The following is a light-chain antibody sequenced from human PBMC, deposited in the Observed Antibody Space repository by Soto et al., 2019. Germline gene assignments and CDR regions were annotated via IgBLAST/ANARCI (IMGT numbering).Light chain of an antibody. CDR3: GTWDSSLSGVV. CDR1: SSNIGSNH. Sequence: QSVLTQPPSVSAAPGQKVTISCSGSSSNIGSNHVSWYQQLPRTAPKLLIYDNDQRPLGIPDRFSGSTSGTSATLGITGLQTGDEADYYCGTWDSSLSGVVLGGGTKLTVL. V-gene: IGLV1-51*01. J-gene: IGLJ2*01. CDR2: DND.